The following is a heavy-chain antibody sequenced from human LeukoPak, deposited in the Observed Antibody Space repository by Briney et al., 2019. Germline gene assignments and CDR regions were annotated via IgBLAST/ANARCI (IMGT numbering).Heavy chain of an antibody. V-gene: IGHV4-59*08. Sequence: SETLSLTCTVSGGSISGYYWSWIRRPPGEGLEYIGHIFYNGYTSYNPSLKSRVTISVDTSKNQFSLKLSSVTAADTAVYYCARHPLGDGPYYDFWSGYSMNWFDPWGQGTLVTVSS. CDR1: GGSISGYY. CDR3: ARHPLGDGPYYDFWSGYSMNWFDP. J-gene: IGHJ5*02. CDR2: IFYNGYT. D-gene: IGHD3-3*01.